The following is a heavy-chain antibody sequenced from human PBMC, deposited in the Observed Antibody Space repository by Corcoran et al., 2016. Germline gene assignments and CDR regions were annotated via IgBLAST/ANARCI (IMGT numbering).Heavy chain of an antibody. CDR1: GFTFSSYG. D-gene: IGHD2-2*01. CDR2: IWYDGSNK. J-gene: IGHJ4*02. CDR3: ARGSGIASHYFDY. V-gene: IGHV3-33*01. Sequence: QVQLVESGGGVVQPGRSLRLSCAASGFTFSSYGMHWVRQAPGKGLEWVAVIWYDGSNKYYVDSVKGRFTISRDNSKNTLYLQMNSLRAEDTAVYYCARGSGIASHYFDYWGQGTLVTVSS.